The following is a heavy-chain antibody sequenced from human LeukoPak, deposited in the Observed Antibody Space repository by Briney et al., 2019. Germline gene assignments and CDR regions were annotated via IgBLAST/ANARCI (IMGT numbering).Heavy chain of an antibody. D-gene: IGHD2/OR15-2a*01. J-gene: IGHJ4*02. Sequence: GGSLRLSCAVSGFTFSGFWMSWSRQAPGKGLEWVASINSDGSEGYYADVVKGRFTISRDNAKNSLYLQMNSLRAEDTAVYYCARDLLFLPFDYWGQGTLVTVSS. V-gene: IGHV3-7*01. CDR1: GFTFSGFW. CDR3: ARDLLFLPFDY. CDR2: INSDGSEG.